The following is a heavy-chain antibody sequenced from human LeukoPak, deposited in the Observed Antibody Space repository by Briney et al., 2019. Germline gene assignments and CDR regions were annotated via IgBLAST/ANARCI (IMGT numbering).Heavy chain of an antibody. D-gene: IGHD3-22*01. CDR1: GGTFSSYA. CDR2: IIPIFGTA. CDR3: ARDYDSSGSAGV. Sequence: ASVKVSCKASGGTFSSYAISWVRQAPGQGLEWMGGIIPIFGTANYAQKFQGRVTITADESTSTAYMELSSLRSEDTAVYYCARDYDSSGSAGVWGQGTLVTVSS. J-gene: IGHJ4*02. V-gene: IGHV1-69*13.